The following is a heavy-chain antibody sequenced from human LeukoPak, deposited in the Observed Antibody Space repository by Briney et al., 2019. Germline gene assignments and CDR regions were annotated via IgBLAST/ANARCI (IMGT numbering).Heavy chain of an antibody. D-gene: IGHD2-15*01. CDR1: GFTLSSYA. Sequence: PGGSLRLSCAASGFTLSSYAMSWVRQAPGKGLQWVSGISSSGGSTYYVDSVKGRFTISRDNAKNSLYLQMNSLRAEDTAVYYCARTRVAARTYDAFDIWGQGTMVTVSS. J-gene: IGHJ3*02. CDR2: ISSSGGST. V-gene: IGHV3-23*01. CDR3: ARTRVAARTYDAFDI.